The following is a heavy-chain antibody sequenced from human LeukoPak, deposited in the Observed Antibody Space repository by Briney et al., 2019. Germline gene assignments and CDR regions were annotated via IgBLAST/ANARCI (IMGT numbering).Heavy chain of an antibody. CDR1: GFTFSSYA. Sequence: GGSLRLSCAASGFTFSSYAMSWVRQAPGKGLEWVSAITGSGGTTYYAGSVKGRFTISRDNSKNTLYLQMNSLRAEDTAVYYCAKAPAAGYYGSGSYYFDCWGQGTLVTVSS. CDR2: ITGSGGTT. CDR3: AKAPAAGYYGSGSYYFDC. D-gene: IGHD3-10*01. J-gene: IGHJ4*02. V-gene: IGHV3-23*01.